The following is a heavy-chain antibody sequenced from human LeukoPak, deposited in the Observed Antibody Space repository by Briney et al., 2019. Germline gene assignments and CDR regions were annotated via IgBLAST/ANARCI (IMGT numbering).Heavy chain of an antibody. J-gene: IGHJ5*02. CDR2: ISGSGGST. CDR3: AKDSFPFIPAAENWFDP. CDR1: GFTFSSYA. Sequence: GRSLRLSCAASGFTFSSYAMSWVRQAPGKGLEWVSAISGSGGSTYYADSVKGRFTISRDNSKNTLYLQMNSLRAEDTAVYYCAKDSFPFIPAAENWFDPWGQGTLVTVSS. V-gene: IGHV3-23*01. D-gene: IGHD2-2*01.